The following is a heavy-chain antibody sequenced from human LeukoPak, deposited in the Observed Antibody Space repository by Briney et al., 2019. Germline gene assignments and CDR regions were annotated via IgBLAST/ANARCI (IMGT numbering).Heavy chain of an antibody. D-gene: IGHD4-17*01. CDR2: IYYSEST. V-gene: IGHV4-30-4*01. CDR3: ARDDYGDYGAFDI. CDR1: GGSISSGDYY. Sequence: PSGTLSLTCTVSGGSISSGDYYWSWIRQPPGKGLEWIGYIYYSESTYYNPSLKSRVTISVDTSKNQFSLKLSSVTAADTAVYYCARDDYGDYGAFDIWGQGTMVTVSS. J-gene: IGHJ3*02.